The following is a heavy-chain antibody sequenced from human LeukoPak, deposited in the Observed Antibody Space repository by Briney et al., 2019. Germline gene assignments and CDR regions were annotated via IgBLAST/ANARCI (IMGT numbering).Heavy chain of an antibody. J-gene: IGHJ4*02. Sequence: GGSLRLSCAASGFTFSSYWMSWVRQAPGKGLEWVSAISGSGGSTYYADSVKGRFTISRDNSKNSLYLQMNSLRAEDTALYYCATTSNYDSRGYYFDYWGQGTLVTVSS. CDR2: ISGSGGST. CDR1: GFTFSSYW. D-gene: IGHD3-22*01. CDR3: ATTSNYDSRGYYFDY. V-gene: IGHV3-23*01.